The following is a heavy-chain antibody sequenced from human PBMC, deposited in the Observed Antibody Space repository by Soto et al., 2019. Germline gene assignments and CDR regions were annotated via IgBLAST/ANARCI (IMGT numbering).Heavy chain of an antibody. CDR1: GYTFTSYG. D-gene: IGHD1-26*01. CDR2: ISAYNGNT. J-gene: IGHJ5*02. V-gene: IGHV1-18*04. Sequence: ASVKVSCKASGYTFTSYGISWVGQASGQGLEWMGWISAYNGNTNYAQKPQGRVTMTTDTSMSTAYMELRSLRSDDTAVYYCARDGRWESPPNWFDPWGQGTLVTSPQ. CDR3: ARDGRWESPPNWFDP.